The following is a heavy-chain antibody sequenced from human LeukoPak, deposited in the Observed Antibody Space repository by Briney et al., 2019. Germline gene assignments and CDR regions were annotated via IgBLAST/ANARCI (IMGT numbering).Heavy chain of an antibody. CDR2: ISAYNGNT. Sequence: ASVTVTCKASGYTFTSYGISWVRQAPGQGLEWMGWISAYNGNTNYAQKLQGRVTMTTDTSTSTAYMELRSLRSDDTAVYYCARDRKSVVVSAAMDYWGQGTLVTVSS. D-gene: IGHD2-2*01. V-gene: IGHV1-18*01. J-gene: IGHJ4*02. CDR3: ARDRKSVVVSAAMDY. CDR1: GYTFTSYG.